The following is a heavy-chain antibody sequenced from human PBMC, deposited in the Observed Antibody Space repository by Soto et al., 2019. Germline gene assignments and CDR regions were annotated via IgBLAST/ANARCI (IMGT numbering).Heavy chain of an antibody. CDR2: IIPIFGTA. Sequence: VQLLESGGGLVQPGGSLRLSCAASGFTFSNYAISWVRQAPGQGLEWMGGIIPIFGTANYAQKFQGRVTITADESTSTAYMELSSLRSEDTAVYYCARDKRFGELLSSQGGFDPWGQGTLVTVSS. D-gene: IGHD3-10*01. V-gene: IGHV1-69*01. J-gene: IGHJ5*02. CDR3: ARDKRFGELLSSQGGFDP. CDR1: GFTFSNYA.